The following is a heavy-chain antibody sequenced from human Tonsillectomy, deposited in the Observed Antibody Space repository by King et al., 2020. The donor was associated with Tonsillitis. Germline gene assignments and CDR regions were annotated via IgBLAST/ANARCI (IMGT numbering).Heavy chain of an antibody. CDR3: ARLAVMSSRWGSGSYDNGGGLDY. CDR1: GYSFTSYW. V-gene: IGHV5-51*01. J-gene: IGHJ4*02. CDR2: IYPGDSDT. D-gene: IGHD3-10*01. Sequence: QLVQSGAEVKKPGESLKISCKGSGYSFTSYWIGWVRQMPGKGLEWMGIIYPGDSDTRYSPSFQGQVTISADKSISTAYLQWSSLKASDTAMYYCARLAVMSSRWGSGSYDNGGGLDYWGQGTLVTVSS.